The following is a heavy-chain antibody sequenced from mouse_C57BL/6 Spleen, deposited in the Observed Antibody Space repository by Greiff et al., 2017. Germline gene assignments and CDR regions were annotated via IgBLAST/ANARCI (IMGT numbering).Heavy chain of an antibody. CDR1: GYTFTSYG. Sequence: VQLQQSGAELARPGASVKLSCTASGYTFTSYGMSWVKQRTGQGHEWIGEIYPSSGNTYYNEKFKGKATLTADNSSSTAYMELRSLTSEDSAVYFCERGGRSSDYAMDYWGQGTSLTVSS. J-gene: IGHJ4*01. D-gene: IGHD1-1*01. CDR3: ERGGRSSDYAMDY. V-gene: IGHV1-81*01. CDR2: IYPSSGNT.